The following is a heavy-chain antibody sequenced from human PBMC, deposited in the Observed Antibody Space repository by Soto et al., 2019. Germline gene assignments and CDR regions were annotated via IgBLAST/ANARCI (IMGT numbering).Heavy chain of an antibody. V-gene: IGHV3-30-3*02. CDR1: PFSFSTYA. CDR2: ISFDGNNK. Sequence: SLRLSCAASPFSFSTYAIHGVRQNTGKGLEWVAVISFDGNNKYYPDSVKGRSTISRDNSKNTLYLQMNSLRAEDTAVYYCAICSDDHYYYYYHGIDVWGQAHTVAVSS. J-gene: IGHJ6*01. CDR3: AICSDDHYYYYYHGIDV. D-gene: IGHD2-8*01.